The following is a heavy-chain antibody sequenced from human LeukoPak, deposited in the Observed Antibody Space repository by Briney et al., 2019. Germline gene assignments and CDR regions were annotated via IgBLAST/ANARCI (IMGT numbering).Heavy chain of an antibody. Sequence: HPGGSLRLSCAASGFTFSDHYMDWVRQAPGKGLEWVARIRNKANSHTTEYAASVKDRFIISRDDSKKSLFLQMDSLKTEDTAMYYCGRNRAGYGVVDVWGKGTTVTVSS. CDR2: IRNKANSHTT. CDR3: GRNRAGYGVVDV. D-gene: IGHD5-24*01. CDR1: GFTFSDHY. J-gene: IGHJ6*04. V-gene: IGHV3-72*01.